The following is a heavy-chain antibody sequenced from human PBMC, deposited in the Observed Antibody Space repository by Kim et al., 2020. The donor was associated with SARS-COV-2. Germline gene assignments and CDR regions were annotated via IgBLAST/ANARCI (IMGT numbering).Heavy chain of an antibody. CDR2: YNPEDGDT. V-gene: IGHV1-24*01. D-gene: IGHD6-13*01. CDR1: GNTLSEVS. Sequence: ASVKVSCKVSGNTLSEVSMHWLRQAPGKGLEWLGGYNPEDGDTIYAQKFQGRVTMTEDTSIDTAYMEMSSLRSEDTAVYYCATDVVTGVATAGAIYYVMDVWGQGTTVTVSS. J-gene: IGHJ6*02. CDR3: ATDVVTGVATAGAIYYVMDV.